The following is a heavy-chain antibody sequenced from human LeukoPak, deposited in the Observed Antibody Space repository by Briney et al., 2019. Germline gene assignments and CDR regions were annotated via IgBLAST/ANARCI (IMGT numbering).Heavy chain of an antibody. V-gene: IGHV4-30-2*01. Sequence: PSETLSLTCTVSGGSISSGGYYWSWIRQPPGKGLEWIGYIYHSGSTYYNPSLKSRVTISVYRSKNQFSLKLSSVTAADTAVYYCARGGTGFYPAFDIWGQGTMVTVSS. J-gene: IGHJ3*02. CDR3: ARGGTGFYPAFDI. D-gene: IGHD1-14*01. CDR2: IYHSGST. CDR1: GGSISSGGYY.